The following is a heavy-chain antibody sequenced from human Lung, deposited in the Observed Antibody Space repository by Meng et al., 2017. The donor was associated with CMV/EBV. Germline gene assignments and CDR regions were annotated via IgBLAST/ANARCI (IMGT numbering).Heavy chain of an antibody. D-gene: IGHD6-6*01. Sequence: GESXKISXAASGFTFSSYVMHWVRQAPGKGLEWVAVIWYDGSNKYYADSVKGRFTISRDNSKNTLYMQMNSLRAEDTAVYYCAKDVAAPTQPYYYYYGMDVWGQGTTVTVSS. CDR3: AKDVAAPTQPYYYYYGMDV. CDR2: IWYDGSNK. CDR1: GFTFSSYV. J-gene: IGHJ6*02. V-gene: IGHV3-33*06.